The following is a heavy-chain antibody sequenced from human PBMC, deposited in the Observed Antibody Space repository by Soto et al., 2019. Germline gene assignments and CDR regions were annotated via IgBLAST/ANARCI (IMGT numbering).Heavy chain of an antibody. J-gene: IGHJ6*04. CDR3: AREKMRAGIPYYYGMDV. V-gene: IGHV4-34*01. CDR2: INHSGST. D-gene: IGHD2-21*01. CDR1: GGSFSGYY. Sequence: SETLSLTYAVYGGSFSGYYWSWIRQPPGKGLEWIGEINHSGSTNYNPSLKSRVTISVDTSKNQFSLKLSSVTAADTAVYYCAREKMRAGIPYYYGMDVWGKGTTVTVS.